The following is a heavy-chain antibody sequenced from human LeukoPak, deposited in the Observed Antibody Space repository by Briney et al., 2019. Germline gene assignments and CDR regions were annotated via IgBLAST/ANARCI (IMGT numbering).Heavy chain of an antibody. CDR2: IYHSGGT. V-gene: IGHV4-30-2*01. Sequence: SETLSLTCAVSGGSISSGGYSWSWIRQPPGKGLEWIGYIYHSGGTYYNPSLKSRVTISVDRSKNQFSLKLSSVTAADTAVYYCARSSYGDYGDFAYWGQGTLVTVSS. D-gene: IGHD4-17*01. J-gene: IGHJ4*02. CDR3: ARSSYGDYGDFAY. CDR1: GGSISSGGYS.